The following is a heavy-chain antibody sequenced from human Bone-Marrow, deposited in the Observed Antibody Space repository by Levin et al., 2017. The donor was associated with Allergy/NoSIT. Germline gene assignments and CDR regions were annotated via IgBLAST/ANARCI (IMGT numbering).Heavy chain of an antibody. V-gene: IGHV1-18*01. CDR1: GYTFTDFG. J-gene: IGHJ4*02. CDR3: TRDCTGGSCYPLF. D-gene: IGHD2-15*01. CDR2: ISGYNGNT. Sequence: GASVKVSCKTSGYTFTDFGISWVRQAPGQGLEWMGWISGYNGNTKYGQKVQGRVTMTTDTSTSTAYMELRGLTSDDTAVYYCTRDCTGGSCYPLFWGQGTLVTVSS.